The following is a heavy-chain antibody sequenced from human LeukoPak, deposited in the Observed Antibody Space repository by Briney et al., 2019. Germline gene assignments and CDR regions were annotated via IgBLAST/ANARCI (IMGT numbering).Heavy chain of an antibody. CDR3: ARDMAYYDILTGQMDY. Sequence: PSVKGSCKASGYTFTGYYMHWVRQAPGQGLEWMGRINPNSGGTNYAQKFQGRVTMTRDTSISTAYMELSRLRSDDTAVYYCARDMAYYDILTGQMDYWGQGTLVTVSS. CDR2: INPNSGGT. V-gene: IGHV1-2*06. D-gene: IGHD3-9*01. CDR1: GYTFTGYY. J-gene: IGHJ4*02.